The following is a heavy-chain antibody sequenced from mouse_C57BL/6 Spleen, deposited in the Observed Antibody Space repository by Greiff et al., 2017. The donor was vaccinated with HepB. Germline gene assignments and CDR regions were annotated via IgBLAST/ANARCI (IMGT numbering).Heavy chain of an antibody. V-gene: IGHV1-26*01. Sequence: EVQLQQSGPELVKPGASVKISCKASGYTFTDYYMNWVKQSHGKSLEWIGDINPNNGGTSYNQKFKGKATLTVDKSSSTAYMELRSLTSEDSAVYYCAREGYSNSDYWGQGTTLTVSS. CDR3: AREGYSNSDY. D-gene: IGHD2-5*01. CDR1: GYTFTDYY. J-gene: IGHJ2*01. CDR2: INPNNGGT.